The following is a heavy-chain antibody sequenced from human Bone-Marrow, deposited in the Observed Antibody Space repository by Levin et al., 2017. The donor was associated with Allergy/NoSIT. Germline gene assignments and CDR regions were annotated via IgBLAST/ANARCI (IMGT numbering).Heavy chain of an antibody. CDR2: VSWNSVSI. V-gene: IGHV3-9*01. CDR3: AKDWGGGVASFFRLDS. Sequence: GGSLRLSCAASGFTFDESAMHWVRQVPGKGLEWVSGVSWNSVSIGYADSVKGRFTISRDNAKKSLFLQMNSLGPEDTALYYCAKDWGGGVASFFRLDSWGQGTLVTVSS. D-gene: IGHD2-15*01. CDR1: GFTFDESA. J-gene: IGHJ5*01.